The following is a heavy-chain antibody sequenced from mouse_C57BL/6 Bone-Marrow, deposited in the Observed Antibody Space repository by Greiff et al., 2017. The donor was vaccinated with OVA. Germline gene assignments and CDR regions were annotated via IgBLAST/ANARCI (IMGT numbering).Heavy chain of an antibody. V-gene: IGHV1-81*01. CDR2: IYPRSGNT. CDR3: ARAYYKRVYYAMDY. J-gene: IGHJ4*01. Sequence: LVESGAELARPGASVKLSCKASGYTFTSYGISWVKQRTGQGLEWIGEIYPRSGNTYYNEKFKGKATLTADKSSSTAYMELRSLTSEDSAVYFSARAYYKRVYYAMDYWGQGTSVTVSS. D-gene: IGHD2-12*01. CDR1: GYTFTSYG.